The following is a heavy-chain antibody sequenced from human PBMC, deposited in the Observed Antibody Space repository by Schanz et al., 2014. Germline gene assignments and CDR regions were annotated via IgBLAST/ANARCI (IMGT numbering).Heavy chain of an antibody. CDR3: ATSYSSSSYFYVMDV. D-gene: IGHD6-6*01. V-gene: IGHV3-23*04. J-gene: IGHJ6*02. Sequence: EVQLVESGGGLVQPGGSLRLSCAASGFTFSSYAMSWVRQAPGKGLEWVSAISGSGGDTYYADSVKGRFTISRDNSKNTLYLQMNSLRAEDTAIYYCATSYSSSSYFYVMDVWGQGTTVTVSS. CDR2: ISGSGGDT. CDR1: GFTFSSYA.